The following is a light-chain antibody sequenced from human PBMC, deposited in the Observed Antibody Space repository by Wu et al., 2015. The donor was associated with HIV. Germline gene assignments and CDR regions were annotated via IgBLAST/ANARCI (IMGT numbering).Light chain of an antibody. CDR2: DAS. CDR3: QQYYKWPPLT. CDR1: QSVSKN. V-gene: IGKV3-15*01. J-gene: IGKJ4*01. Sequence: EIVMMQSPATLSVSPGERVTLSCRASQSVSKNLAWYQHKRGQAPRLLIYDASIRATGVPARFSGSGSGTEFTLAISSPQSEDFAVYYCQQYYKWPPLTFGGGTRVEIK.